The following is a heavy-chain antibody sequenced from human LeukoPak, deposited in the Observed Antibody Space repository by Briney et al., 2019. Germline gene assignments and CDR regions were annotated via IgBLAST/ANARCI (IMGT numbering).Heavy chain of an antibody. D-gene: IGHD3-10*01. CDR2: IWYDGSNK. Sequence: GGSLRLSCAASRFTFSSYGMHRVRQAPGKGLEWVAVIWYDGSNKYYADSVKGRFTISRDNSKNTLYLQMNSLRAEDTAVYYCARAYGSGSYWATNWFDPWGQGTLVTVSS. CDR3: ARAYGSGSYWATNWFDP. J-gene: IGHJ5*02. V-gene: IGHV3-33*08. CDR1: RFTFSSYG.